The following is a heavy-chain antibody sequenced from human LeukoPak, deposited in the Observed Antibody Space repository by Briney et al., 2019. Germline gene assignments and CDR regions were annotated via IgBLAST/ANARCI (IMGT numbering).Heavy chain of an antibody. D-gene: IGHD6-19*01. CDR3: AKDRVIAVAGIGDY. Sequence: GGSLRLSCAASGFTFSSYAMSWVRQAPGKGLEWVSAISGSGGSTYYADSVKGRFTISRDNSKNTLYLQMNSLRAEDTAVYYCAKDRVIAVAGIGDYWGQATLVTVSS. CDR2: ISGSGGST. V-gene: IGHV3-23*01. J-gene: IGHJ4*02. CDR1: GFTFSSYA.